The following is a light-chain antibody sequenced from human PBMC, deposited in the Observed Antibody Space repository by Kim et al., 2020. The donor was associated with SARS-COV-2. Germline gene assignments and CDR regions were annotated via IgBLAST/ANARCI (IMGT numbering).Light chain of an antibody. CDR1: QSVSSY. J-gene: IGKJ5*01. CDR2: DAS. Sequence: LSPGERATLSCRASQSVSSYLAWYQQKPGQAPRLLIYDASNRATGIPARFSGSGSGTDFTLTISSLEPEDFAVYYCQQRSNWPGTFGQGTRLEIK. V-gene: IGKV3-11*01. CDR3: QQRSNWPGT.